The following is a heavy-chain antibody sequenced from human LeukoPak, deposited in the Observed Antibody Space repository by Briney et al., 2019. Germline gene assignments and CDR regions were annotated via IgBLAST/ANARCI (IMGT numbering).Heavy chain of an antibody. CDR1: GFTFSIYG. J-gene: IGHJ6*03. CDR3: AKYRYYTYYYYMDV. Sequence: GGTLRLSCAASGFTFSIYGMSWVRQAPGKGLEWVSGISGSGGSTYYADSVKGRFTISRDNSKNTLYLQMNSLRAEDTAVYYCAKYRYYTYYYYMDVWGKGTTVTVSS. V-gene: IGHV3-23*01. CDR2: ISGSGGST. D-gene: IGHD3-3*01.